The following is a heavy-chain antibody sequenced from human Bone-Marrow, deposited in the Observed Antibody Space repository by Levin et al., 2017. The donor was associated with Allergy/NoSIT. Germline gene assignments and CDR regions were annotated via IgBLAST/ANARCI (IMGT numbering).Heavy chain of an antibody. CDR1: GGSISSGGYS. CDR3: ARDSFLGME. J-gene: IGHJ4*02. CDR2: IFHSGST. Sequence: SETLSLTCAVSGGSISSGGYSWSWIRQPPGKGLEWIGYIFHSGSTSYNPSLKSRVTISVDRSKNQFSLKLSSVTAADTAVYYSARDSFLGMEWGQGTLVTVSS. D-gene: IGHD1-26*01. V-gene: IGHV4-30-2*01.